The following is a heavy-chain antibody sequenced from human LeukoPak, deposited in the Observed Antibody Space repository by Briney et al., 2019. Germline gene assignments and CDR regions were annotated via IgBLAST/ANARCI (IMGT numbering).Heavy chain of an antibody. D-gene: IGHD3-10*01. CDR1: GFTFSNYA. CDR3: AKGTMVRGDFGY. J-gene: IGHJ4*02. Sequence: TGGSLRLSCAASGFTFSNYAMSWVRQAPGKGLEWVSAISGSGGITFHSDSVKGRFTISRDNSKNTLYLQVNSLRVDDTAVYYCAKGTMVRGDFGYWGQGTLVTVSS. CDR2: ISGSGGIT. V-gene: IGHV3-23*01.